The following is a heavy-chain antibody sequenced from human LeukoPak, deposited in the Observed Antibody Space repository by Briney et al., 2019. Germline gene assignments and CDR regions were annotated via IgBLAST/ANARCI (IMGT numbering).Heavy chain of an antibody. Sequence: PGGSPRLSCAASGFTVSNNYMTWVRQAPGKGLEWASIIYSGGTIYYADSVKGRFTISRDNYKNTLYLQMNSLRADDTAMYYCARGYSGGETFDYWGQGALVTVSS. CDR2: IYSGGTI. CDR1: GFTVSNNY. V-gene: IGHV3-66*01. J-gene: IGHJ4*02. CDR3: ARGYSGGETFDY. D-gene: IGHD6-19*01.